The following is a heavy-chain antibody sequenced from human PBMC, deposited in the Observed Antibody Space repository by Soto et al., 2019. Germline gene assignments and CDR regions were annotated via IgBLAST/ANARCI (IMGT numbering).Heavy chain of an antibody. CDR1: GLTFSTYA. V-gene: IGHV3-23*01. J-gene: IGHJ4*02. CDR3: ATQAAGFLMGPLDV. D-gene: IGHD3-3*01. CDR2: ISDSGGTT. Sequence: GGSLRRSCASSGLTFSTYAMTWVRQAPGKGLEWVSVISDSGGTTYYSDSVKGRFTIAIDNSKSTLYLQINSLGAEDMAIYSCATQAAGFLMGPLDVWGEGXMVTVSS.